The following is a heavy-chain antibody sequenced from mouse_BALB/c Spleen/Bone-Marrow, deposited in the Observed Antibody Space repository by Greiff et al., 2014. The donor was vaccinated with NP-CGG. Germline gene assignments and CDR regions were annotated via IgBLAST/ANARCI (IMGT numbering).Heavy chain of an antibody. CDR1: GFTFSSYA. CDR2: ISSGGSYT. Sequence: EVKVVESGGGLVKPGGSLKLSCAASGFTFSSYAMSWVRQTPEKRLECVATISSGGSYTYYADSVKGRFTISRDTAKNTLYLQMSSLRSEDTAMYYCARQDYYGSSPHWYFDVWGAGTTVTVSS. J-gene: IGHJ1*01. CDR3: ARQDYYGSSPHWYFDV. V-gene: IGHV5-9-3*01. D-gene: IGHD1-1*01.